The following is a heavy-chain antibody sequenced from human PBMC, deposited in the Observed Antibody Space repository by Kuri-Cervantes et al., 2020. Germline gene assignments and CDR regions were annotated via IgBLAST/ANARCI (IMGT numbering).Heavy chain of an antibody. Sequence: SETLSLTCTVSGGSISSSSYYWGWIRQPPGKGLEWIGSIYYSGSTYYNPSLKSRATISVDTSKNQFSLKLSSVTAADTAVYYCARGDEIDWLPFDYWGQGTLVTVSS. J-gene: IGHJ4*02. CDR3: ARGDEIDWLPFDY. CDR2: IYYSGST. CDR1: GGSISSSSYY. D-gene: IGHD3-9*01. V-gene: IGHV4-39*07.